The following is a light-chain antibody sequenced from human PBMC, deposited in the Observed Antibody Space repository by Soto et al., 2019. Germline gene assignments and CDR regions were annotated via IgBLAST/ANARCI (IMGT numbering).Light chain of an antibody. Sequence: QSALTQPPSASGSPGQTVTISCTGTSSDAGGYNYVSWYQQHPGKAPKLMIYDVSKRPSGVPDRFSGFKSGNTASLTVSGLQAEEEADYYCSSYAGSTVVFGGGTELTVL. J-gene: IGLJ2*01. V-gene: IGLV2-8*01. CDR3: SSYAGSTVV. CDR1: SSDAGGYNY. CDR2: DVS.